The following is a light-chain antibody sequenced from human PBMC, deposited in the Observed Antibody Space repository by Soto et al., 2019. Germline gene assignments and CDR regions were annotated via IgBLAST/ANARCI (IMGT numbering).Light chain of an antibody. J-gene: IGLJ1*01. CDR2: DVN. V-gene: IGLV2-11*01. CDR3: CSYRGSDTSYV. CDR1: SNDVGGYNF. Sequence: QSALTQPRSLSGSPGQSVTISCTGTSNDVGGYNFVSWYQQHPGKVPKLIIYDVNIRPSGVPDRFSASKSGITASLTISGLQAEDEADYYCCSYRGSDTSYVFGTGTKVTVL.